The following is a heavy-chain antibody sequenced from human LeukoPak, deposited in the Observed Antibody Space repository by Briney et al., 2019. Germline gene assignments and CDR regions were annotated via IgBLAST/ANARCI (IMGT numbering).Heavy chain of an antibody. V-gene: IGHV3-23*01. Sequence: GGSLRLSCAASGFTFSSYAMSWVRQAPGKGLERVSAISGSGGSTYYADSVKGRFTISRDNSKNTLYLQMNSLRAEDTAVYYCAKVGHIVATICYFDYWGQGTLVTVSS. CDR2: ISGSGGST. CDR3: AKVGHIVATICYFDY. D-gene: IGHD5-12*01. J-gene: IGHJ4*02. CDR1: GFTFSSYA.